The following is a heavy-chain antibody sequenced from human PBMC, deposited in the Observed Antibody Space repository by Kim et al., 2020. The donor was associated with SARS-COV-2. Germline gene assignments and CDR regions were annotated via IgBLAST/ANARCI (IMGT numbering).Heavy chain of an antibody. CDR3: ARDNYDYIWGSYLYFDY. CDR2: INTNTGNP. Sequence: ASVKVSCKASGYTFTSYAMNWVRQAPGQGLEWMGWINTNTGNPTYAQGFTGRFVFSLDTSVSTAYLQISSLKAEDTAVYYCARDNYDYIWGSYLYFDYWGQVTLVTVSS. D-gene: IGHD3-16*02. CDR1: GYTFTSYA. J-gene: IGHJ4*02. V-gene: IGHV7-4-1*02.